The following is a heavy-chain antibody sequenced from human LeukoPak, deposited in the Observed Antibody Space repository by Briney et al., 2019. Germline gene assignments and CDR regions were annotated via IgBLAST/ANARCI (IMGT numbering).Heavy chain of an antibody. J-gene: IGHJ5*02. CDR2: INHSGCT. V-gene: IGHV4-34*01. D-gene: IGHD3-10*01. Sequence: SETLSLTCAVYGGSFSGYYWSWIRQPPGKGLEWIGEINHSGCTNYNPSLKSRVTISVDTSKNQFSLKLSSVTAADTAVYYCARAWATGVRGSLNWFDPWGQGTLVTVSS. CDR3: ARAWATGVRGSLNWFDP. CDR1: GGSFSGYY.